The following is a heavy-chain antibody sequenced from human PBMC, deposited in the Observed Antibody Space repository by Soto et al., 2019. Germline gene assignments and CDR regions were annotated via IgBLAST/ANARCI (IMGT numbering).Heavy chain of an antibody. V-gene: IGHV4-31*03. CDR3: AREIQLWGRDYFDY. Sequence: SETLSLTCTVSGGSISSGGYYWSWIRQHPGKGLEWIGYIYYSGSTYYNPSLKSRVTISVDTSKNQFSLKLSSVTAADTAVYYCAREIQLWGRDYFDYWGQGTLVTVSS. J-gene: IGHJ4*02. CDR1: GGSISSGGYY. D-gene: IGHD5-18*01. CDR2: IYYSGST.